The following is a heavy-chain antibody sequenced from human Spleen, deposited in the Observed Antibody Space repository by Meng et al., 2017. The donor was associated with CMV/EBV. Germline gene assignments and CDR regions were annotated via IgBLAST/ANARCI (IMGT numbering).Heavy chain of an antibody. CDR1: TSYD. Sequence: TSYDINWVRQATGQGLEWMGWMNPNSGNTGYAQKFQGRVTITRNTSISTAYMELSSLRSEDTAVYYCARAEYDFWSGYYFGGNWFDPWGQGTLVTVSS. J-gene: IGHJ5*02. CDR2: MNPNSGNT. CDR3: ARAEYDFWSGYYFGGNWFDP. V-gene: IGHV1-8*03. D-gene: IGHD3-3*01.